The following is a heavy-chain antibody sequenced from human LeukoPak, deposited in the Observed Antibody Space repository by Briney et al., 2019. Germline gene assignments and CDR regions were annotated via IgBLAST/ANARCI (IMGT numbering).Heavy chain of an antibody. CDR3: GVGGSNFFDYALDI. J-gene: IGHJ3*02. CDR2: IIPIFGTA. Sequence: SVKVSCKXSGGTFSSYAISWVRQAPRQGLEWMGGIIPIFGTANYAQKFQGRVTITTDESTSTAYMELSSLRSEDTAVYYCGVGGSNFFDYALDIWGQGTMVTVSS. CDR1: GGTFSSYA. D-gene: IGHD2-15*01. V-gene: IGHV1-69*05.